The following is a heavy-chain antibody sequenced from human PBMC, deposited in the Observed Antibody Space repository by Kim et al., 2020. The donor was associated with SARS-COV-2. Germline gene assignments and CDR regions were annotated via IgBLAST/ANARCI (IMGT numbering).Heavy chain of an antibody. D-gene: IGHD2-2*01. CDR3: ARAYRGRGIKYCSSTSCYFGAFDI. Sequence: GGSLRLSCAASGFTFSSYAMHWVRQAPGKGLEWVAVISYDGSNKYYADSVKGRFTISRDNSKNTLYLQMNSLRAEDTAVYYCARAYRGRGIKYCSSTSCYFGAFDIWGQGTMVTVSS. J-gene: IGHJ3*02. CDR2: ISYDGSNK. CDR1: GFTFSSYA. V-gene: IGHV3-30-3*01.